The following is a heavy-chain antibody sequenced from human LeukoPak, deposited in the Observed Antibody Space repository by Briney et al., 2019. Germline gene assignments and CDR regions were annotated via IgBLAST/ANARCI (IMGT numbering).Heavy chain of an antibody. Sequence: SGGSLRLSCAASGFTFSSYSMNWVRQAPGKGLEWVSYISSSSSTIYYADSVKGRFTISRDNAKNSLYLQMNSLRDEETAVYYCARDRSNTVVAAFPNWFDPWGQGTLVTVSS. CDR3: ARDRSNTVVAAFPNWFDP. D-gene: IGHD2-15*01. J-gene: IGHJ5*02. CDR2: ISSSSSTI. CDR1: GFTFSSYS. V-gene: IGHV3-48*02.